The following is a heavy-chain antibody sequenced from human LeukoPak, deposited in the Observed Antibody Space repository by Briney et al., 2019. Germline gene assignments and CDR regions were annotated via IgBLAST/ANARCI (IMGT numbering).Heavy chain of an antibody. CDR1: GGTFSSYA. Sequence: ASVKVSCKASGGTFSSYAISWVRQAPGQGLEWMGRIIPILGIANYAQKFQGRVTIAADKSTSTAYMELSSLRSEDTAAYYCARAWTTVTANYYFDYWGQGTLVTVSS. CDR2: IIPILGIA. CDR3: ARAWTTVTANYYFDY. D-gene: IGHD4-11*01. J-gene: IGHJ4*02. V-gene: IGHV1-69*04.